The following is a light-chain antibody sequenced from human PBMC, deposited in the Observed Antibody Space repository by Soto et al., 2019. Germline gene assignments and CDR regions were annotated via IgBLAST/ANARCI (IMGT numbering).Light chain of an antibody. CDR1: ASNIGNNS. CDR2: DDN. Sequence: QSALTHPPSVCAAPGQRVTISCSGSASNIGNNSVSWYQQLPGAAPKLLIYDDNNRPSGIPDRFSGSKSGTSATLGITGLQTGHAADYYCGTWDTSLPACVFGPGTKVTVL. V-gene: IGLV1-51*01. J-gene: IGLJ1*01. CDR3: GTWDTSLPACV.